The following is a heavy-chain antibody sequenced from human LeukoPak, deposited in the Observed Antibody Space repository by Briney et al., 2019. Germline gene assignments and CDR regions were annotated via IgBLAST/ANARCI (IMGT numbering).Heavy chain of an antibody. CDR2: ISGSGGST. CDR3: TKDRPIAVAGYYFDY. V-gene: IGHV3-23*01. CDR1: GFTFSSYA. D-gene: IGHD6-19*01. J-gene: IGHJ4*02. Sequence: GGSLRLSCAASGFTFSSYAMSWVRQAPGKGLEWVSAISGSGGSTYYADSVKGRFTISRDNSKNTLYLQMNSLRAEHTAVYYCTKDRPIAVAGYYFDYWGQGTLVTVSS.